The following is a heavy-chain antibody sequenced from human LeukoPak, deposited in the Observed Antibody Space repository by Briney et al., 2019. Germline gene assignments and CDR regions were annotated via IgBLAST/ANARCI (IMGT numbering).Heavy chain of an antibody. Sequence: PGGSLRLSCAASGFTFDDYTMHWVRQAPGKGLEWVSLISWDGGTTYFAGSVKGRFTISRDSSKNSLYLQMNSLRTEDTALYYCAKDLGSYYSSTWYRGLDSWGQGTLVTVSS. J-gene: IGHJ4*02. CDR3: AKDLGSYYSSTWYRGLDS. V-gene: IGHV3-43*01. CDR2: ISWDGGTT. CDR1: GFTFDDYT. D-gene: IGHD6-13*01.